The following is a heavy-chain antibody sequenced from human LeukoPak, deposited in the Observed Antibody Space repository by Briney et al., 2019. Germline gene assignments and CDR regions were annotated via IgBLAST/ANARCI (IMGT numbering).Heavy chain of an antibody. D-gene: IGHD5-12*01. Sequence: PGGSLRLSCAASGFTFSSYEMNWVRQAPGKGLEWVSYISSSGSTIYYADSVKGRFTISRDNAKNSLYLQMNSLRAEDTAVYYCARDTQWLRASDYWGQGTLVTVSS. V-gene: IGHV3-48*03. CDR2: ISSSGSTI. CDR3: ARDTQWLRASDY. CDR1: GFTFSSYE. J-gene: IGHJ4*02.